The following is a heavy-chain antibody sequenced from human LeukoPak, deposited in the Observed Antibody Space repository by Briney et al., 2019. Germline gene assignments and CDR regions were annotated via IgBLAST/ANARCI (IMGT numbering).Heavy chain of an antibody. J-gene: IGHJ4*02. D-gene: IGHD2-15*01. V-gene: IGHV1-3*01. CDR1: GYTFTSYA. Sequence: ASVKVSCKASGYTFTSYAMHWVRQAPGQRLEWMGWINAGNGNTKYSQKFQGRVTITRDTSASTAYMELSSLRSEDTAVYYCARNLLQYCSGGSCPRRGHRGLGYWGQGTLVTVSS. CDR2: INAGNGNT. CDR3: ARNLLQYCSGGSCPRRGHRGLGY.